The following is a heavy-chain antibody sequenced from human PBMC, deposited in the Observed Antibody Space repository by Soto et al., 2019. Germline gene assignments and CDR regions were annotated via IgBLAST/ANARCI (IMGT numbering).Heavy chain of an antibody. J-gene: IGHJ4*02. D-gene: IGHD2-15*01. CDR1: GYTFTSYD. Sequence: ASVKVSCKASGYTFTSYDINWVRQATGQGLEWMGWMNPNSGNTGYAQKFQGRVTMTRNTSISTAYMELSSLRSEDTAVYYCARGVCSGGSCYSVIYDWGQGTLVTVSS. V-gene: IGHV1-8*01. CDR2: MNPNSGNT. CDR3: ARGVCSGGSCYSVIYD.